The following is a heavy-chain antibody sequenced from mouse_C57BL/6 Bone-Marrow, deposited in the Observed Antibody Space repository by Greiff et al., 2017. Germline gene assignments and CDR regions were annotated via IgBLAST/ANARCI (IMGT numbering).Heavy chain of an antibody. CDR1: GYTFTSYW. CDR2: IHPNSGST. CDR3: AREGAYYSNYGFAY. Sequence: VQLQQSGAELVKPGASVKLSCKASGYTFTSYWMHWVKQRPGQGLEWIGMIHPNSGSTNYNEKFKSKATLTVDKSSSTAYMQLSSLTSEDSAVYYCAREGAYYSNYGFAYWGQGTLVTVSA. D-gene: IGHD2-5*01. V-gene: IGHV1-64*01. J-gene: IGHJ3*01.